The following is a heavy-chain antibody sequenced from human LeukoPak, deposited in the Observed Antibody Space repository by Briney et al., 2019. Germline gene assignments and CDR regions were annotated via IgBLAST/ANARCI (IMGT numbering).Heavy chain of an antibody. CDR2: ISPRNGAT. D-gene: IGHD3-22*01. CDR1: GYTFTNFY. CDR3: ARDRWYYYDSSGDMDV. V-gene: IGHV1-2*02. Sequence: ASVTVSCKASGYTFTNFYIHWVRQAPGQGPDWMGYISPRNGATSYSQKFQGRLTFTRDSSISTAYMEVSSLKSDDTALYYCARDRWYYYDSSGDMDVWGQGTTVTVSS. J-gene: IGHJ6*02.